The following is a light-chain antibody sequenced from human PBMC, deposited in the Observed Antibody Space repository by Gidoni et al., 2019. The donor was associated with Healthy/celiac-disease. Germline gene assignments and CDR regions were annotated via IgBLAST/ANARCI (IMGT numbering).Light chain of an antibody. CDR3: QQSYSTPPT. J-gene: IGKJ2*01. Sequence: DIQMTQPPSSLSASVGDRVTITCRASQSISSYLNWYQQTPGKAPKLLIYAASSLQSGVPSRFSGSGSGTDFTLTISSLQPEDFATYYCQQSYSTPPTFGQXTKLEIK. CDR1: QSISSY. V-gene: IGKV1-39*01. CDR2: AAS.